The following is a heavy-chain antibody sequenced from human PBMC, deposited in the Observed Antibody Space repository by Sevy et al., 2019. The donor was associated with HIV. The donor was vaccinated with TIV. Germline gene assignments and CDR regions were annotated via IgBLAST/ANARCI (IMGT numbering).Heavy chain of an antibody. CDR3: ARESIAVAGIGYYFHY. CDR1: GFTFTSYA. J-gene: IGHJ4*02. V-gene: IGHV3-23*01. Sequence: GGSLRLSCAASGFTFTSYAMSWVRQAPGKGLEWVSALGGSGDTTYYADSVKGRFTISSDNSKNILYLQMNNLRAEDTAVYYCARESIAVAGIGYYFHYWGQGTLVTVSS. CDR2: LGGSGDTT. D-gene: IGHD6-19*01.